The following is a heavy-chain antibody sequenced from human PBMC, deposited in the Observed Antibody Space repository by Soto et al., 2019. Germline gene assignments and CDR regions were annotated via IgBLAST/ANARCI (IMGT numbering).Heavy chain of an antibody. Sequence: QVQLVESGGGVVQPGRSLRLPCAASGFTFRTYGMHWVRQAPGKGLEWLAVISNTGINKYYADSVKGRFTISRDNSRDTLFLQMNSLRGEDTAIYYCAKVIRADSTSSNFYYYSGLDVWGQGTTVTVSS. CDR3: AKVIRADSTSSNFYYYSGLDV. D-gene: IGHD6-6*01. J-gene: IGHJ6*02. CDR1: GFTFRTYG. CDR2: ISNTGINK. V-gene: IGHV3-30*18.